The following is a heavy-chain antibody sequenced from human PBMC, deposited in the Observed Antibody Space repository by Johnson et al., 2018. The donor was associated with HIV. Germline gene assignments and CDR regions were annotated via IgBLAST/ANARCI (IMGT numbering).Heavy chain of an antibody. J-gene: IGHJ3*02. CDR1: GFTFSSYA. CDR3: AREELEPDVFDI. D-gene: IGHD1-1*01. Sequence: VQLVESGGGLIQPGGSLRLSCAASGFTFSSYAMSWVRQAPGKGLEWVSAISGSGGSTYYAVSVKGRFTISRDNSKNTLYLQMNSLRAEDTAVYYCAREELEPDVFDIWGQGTMVTVSS. CDR2: ISGSGGST. V-gene: IGHV3-23*04.